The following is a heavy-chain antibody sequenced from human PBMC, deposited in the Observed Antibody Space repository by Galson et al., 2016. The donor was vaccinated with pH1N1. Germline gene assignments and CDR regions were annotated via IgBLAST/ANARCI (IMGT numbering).Heavy chain of an antibody. Sequence: LSLTCTVSGGSISSGDYYWHWLRQPPGKGLEWIGYIFYSGSTYYNPSLKSRGTISLDTSKNQFSLKLSSVTAADTAVYYCARAGIVSGTYYFDCWGRGTLVTVSS. CDR2: IFYSGST. V-gene: IGHV4-30-4*08. CDR3: ARAGIVSGTYYFDC. J-gene: IGHJ4*02. CDR1: GGSISSGDYY. D-gene: IGHD1-26*01.